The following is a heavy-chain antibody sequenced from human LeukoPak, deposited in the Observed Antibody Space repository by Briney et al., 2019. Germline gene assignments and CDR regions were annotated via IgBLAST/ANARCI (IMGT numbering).Heavy chain of an antibody. V-gene: IGHV3-21*01. CDR3: ARGGGSGSSRLFFHYGMDV. J-gene: IGHJ6*04. D-gene: IGHD3-10*01. CDR1: GFTFSSYS. CDR2: ISSSSSYI. Sequence: GGSLRLSCAASGFTFSSYSMNWVRQAPGKGLEWVSSISSSSSYIYYADSVKGRFTISRDNAKNSLYLQMNSLRAEDTAVYYCARGGGSGSSRLFFHYGMDVWGKGTTVTVSS.